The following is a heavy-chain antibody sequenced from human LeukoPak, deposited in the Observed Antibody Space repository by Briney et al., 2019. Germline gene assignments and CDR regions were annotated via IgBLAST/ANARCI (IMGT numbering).Heavy chain of an antibody. Sequence: ASVKVSCKASGGTFSSYAISWVRQAPGQGLEWMGRIIPIFGIANYAQKFQGRVTITADKSTSTACMELSSLRSEDTAVYYCANYYDSSGHRHWGQGTLVTVSS. J-gene: IGHJ4*02. D-gene: IGHD3-22*01. V-gene: IGHV1-69*04. CDR2: IIPIFGIA. CDR1: GGTFSSYA. CDR3: ANYYDSSGHRH.